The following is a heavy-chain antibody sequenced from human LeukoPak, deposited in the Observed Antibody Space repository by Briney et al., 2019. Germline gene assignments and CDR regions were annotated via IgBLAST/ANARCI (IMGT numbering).Heavy chain of an antibody. Sequence: SETLSLTCAVYVDPFSDHYWTWIRQPPGKGLQGIGEIHHSGSTNYRLSLKSRVSISVDRSKNQFSLKLTSVTAADTAVYYCARSPATSWSNFDYWGQGTLVTVSS. CDR3: ARSPATSWSNFDY. D-gene: IGHD2-2*01. CDR1: VDPFSDHY. CDR2: IHHSGST. V-gene: IGHV4-34*01. J-gene: IGHJ4*02.